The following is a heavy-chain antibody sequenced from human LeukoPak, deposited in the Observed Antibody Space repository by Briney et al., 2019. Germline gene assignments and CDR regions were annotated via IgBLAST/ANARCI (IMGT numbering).Heavy chain of an antibody. CDR3: ARSGQDGVGYWYFGV. CDR2: ISSSGSTI. Sequence: GGSLRLSCAASGFTFSDYYMSWIRQAPGKGLEGVSYISSSGSTIYYADSVKGRFTISRDNAKNALYLQMNSLRADDTAVYYCARSGQDGVGYWYFGVWGRGTLVTVSS. V-gene: IGHV3-11*01. J-gene: IGHJ2*01. CDR1: GFTFSDYY. D-gene: IGHD1-26*01.